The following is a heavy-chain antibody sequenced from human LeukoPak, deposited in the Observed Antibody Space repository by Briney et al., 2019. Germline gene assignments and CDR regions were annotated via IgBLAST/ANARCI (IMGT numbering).Heavy chain of an antibody. CDR2: ISYSGST. V-gene: IGHV4-59*01. D-gene: IGHD6-13*01. J-gene: IGHJ6*02. Sequence: SETLSLTCTVSGGSISSYYWSWIRQPPGKGLEWIACISYSGSTKYNPSLKSRVTISVDTSKNQLSLKLSSVTAADTAVYYCAREGRIAAAGINGYYYYYGMDVWGQGTTVTVSS. CDR3: AREGRIAAAGINGYYYYYGMDV. CDR1: GGSISSYY.